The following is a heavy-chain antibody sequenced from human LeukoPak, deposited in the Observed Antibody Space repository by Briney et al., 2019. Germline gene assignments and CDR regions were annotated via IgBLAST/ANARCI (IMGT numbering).Heavy chain of an antibody. CDR3: AKGKWEDSQYYYVPDV. CDR2: VSYDSYND. CDR1: GFTLSTYG. D-gene: IGHD1-26*01. V-gene: IGHV3-30*18. J-gene: IGHJ6*02. Sequence: PGGSLRLSCAASGFTLSTYGMHRVRQAPGKGLEWVAVVSYDSYNDYYGDSVTGRFTIYRDNSKNTVDLQMNNLRPEDTAVYFCAKGKWEDSQYYYVPDVSGQATTVIVAS.